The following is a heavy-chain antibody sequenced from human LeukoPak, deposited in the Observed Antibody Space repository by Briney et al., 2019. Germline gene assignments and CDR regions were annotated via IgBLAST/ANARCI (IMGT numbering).Heavy chain of an antibody. CDR2: LYYSGST. V-gene: IGHV4-39*01. CDR3: ARHASVDGNWPRPLDY. J-gene: IGHJ4*02. D-gene: IGHD6-19*01. CDR1: AGSIFSSNYY. Sequence: PSETLSLTCTVSAGSIFSSNYYWGWIRQPPGKGLEWIGNLYYSGSTYYNPSLKTRVTISVDTSKNQFSLKLTSVTAADTAVYYCARHASVDGNWPRPLDYWGQGSLVTVSS.